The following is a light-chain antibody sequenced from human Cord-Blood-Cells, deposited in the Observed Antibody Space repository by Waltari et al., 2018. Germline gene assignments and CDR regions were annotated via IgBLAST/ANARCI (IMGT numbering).Light chain of an antibody. CDR2: KDS. J-gene: IGLJ2*01. V-gene: IGLV3-25*03. Sequence: SYELTQTPSVSVSPGQTARITCSGDALPKQYAYWYQQKPGQAPVLVIYKDSERPSGIRERFSGSSSGTTVTLTISGVQAEDEADYYCQSADSSGTYVVFGGGTKLTV. CDR1: ALPKQY. CDR3: QSADSSGTYVV.